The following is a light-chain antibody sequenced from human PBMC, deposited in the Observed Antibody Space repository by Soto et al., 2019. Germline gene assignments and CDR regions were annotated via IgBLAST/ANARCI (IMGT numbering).Light chain of an antibody. Sequence: EIEMTQSASTLSRAPGERVTLSCRASESVSTNLAWYQQKAGQAPRLLIYAASTRATGIPARFSGSGSGTEFTLTISSLEPEDFAVYYCQQRSNWWTFGQGTKVDIK. CDR3: QQRSNWWT. V-gene: IGKV3-15*01. CDR2: AAS. CDR1: ESVSTN. J-gene: IGKJ1*01.